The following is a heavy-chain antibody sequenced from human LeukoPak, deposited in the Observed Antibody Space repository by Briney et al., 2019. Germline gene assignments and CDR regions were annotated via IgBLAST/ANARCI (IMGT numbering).Heavy chain of an antibody. CDR3: AKSRMVRGAFDY. V-gene: IGHV3-30*04. CDR2: ISYDGSTK. D-gene: IGHD3-10*01. Sequence: GGSLRLSCAASGFTFTNYPIHWVRQAPGKGLEWVTVISYDGSTKYYADSVKGRFSISRDNSKNTQHLQMNSLRAEDTAVYYCAKSRMVRGAFDYWGQGTLVTVSS. J-gene: IGHJ4*02. CDR1: GFTFTNYP.